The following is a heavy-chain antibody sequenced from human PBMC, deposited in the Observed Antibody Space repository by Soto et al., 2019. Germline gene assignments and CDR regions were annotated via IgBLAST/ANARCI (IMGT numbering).Heavy chain of an antibody. CDR1: GFSFSGYN. D-gene: IGHD3-22*01. Sequence: SVGSLRLSCAASGFSFSGYNMNWVRQAPGKGLEWVSSISGDSNYIYYADSVQGRFTISRDNAKNSVYLQMNSLRAEDTAVYYCARVVYFDRSAYGLWGQGTMVTVSS. CDR3: ARVVYFDRSAYGL. J-gene: IGHJ3*01. V-gene: IGHV3-21*01. CDR2: ISGDSNYI.